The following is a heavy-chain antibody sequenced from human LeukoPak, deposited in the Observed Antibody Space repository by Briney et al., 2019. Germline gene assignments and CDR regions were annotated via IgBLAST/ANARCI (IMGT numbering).Heavy chain of an antibody. CDR1: GGSISSYY. Sequence: PSETLSLTCTVSGGSISSYYWSWIRQPPGKGLEWIGYIYYSGSTNYNPSLKSRVTISVDTSKNQFSLKLSSVTAADTAVYYCARGPYCSGGSCYKYYYYGMDVWGQGTTVTVSS. J-gene: IGHJ6*02. CDR3: ARGPYCSGGSCYKYYYYGMDV. D-gene: IGHD2-15*01. CDR2: IYYSGST. V-gene: IGHV4-59*08.